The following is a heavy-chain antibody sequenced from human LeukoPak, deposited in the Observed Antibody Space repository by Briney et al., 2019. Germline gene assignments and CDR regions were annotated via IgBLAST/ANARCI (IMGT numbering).Heavy chain of an antibody. Sequence: GGSLRLSCAASGFTFSSNWMSWVRQAPGTGLQWLANIKEDGSEKYYVDSVQGRFTISRDNANNSLYLQMNSLRAEDTAVYYCARISSTTSDWGQGTLVTVSS. D-gene: IGHD2-2*01. CDR1: GFTFSSNW. J-gene: IGHJ4*02. V-gene: IGHV3-7*03. CDR2: IKEDGSEK. CDR3: ARISSTTSD.